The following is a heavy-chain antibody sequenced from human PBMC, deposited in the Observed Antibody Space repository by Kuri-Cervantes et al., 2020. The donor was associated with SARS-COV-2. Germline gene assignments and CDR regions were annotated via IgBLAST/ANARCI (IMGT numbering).Heavy chain of an antibody. CDR2: ISYDGSNK. CDR3: ARDHHPPGGQWLVRRGYYFDY. J-gene: IGHJ4*02. Sequence: GGSLRLSCAASGFTFSSYAMHWVRQAPGKGLEWVALISYDGSNKYYADSVKGRFTISRDNSKNTLYLQMKSLRAEDTAVYHCARDHHPPGGQWLVRRGYYFDYWGQGTLVTVSS. CDR1: GFTFSSYA. V-gene: IGHV3-30-3*01. D-gene: IGHD6-19*01.